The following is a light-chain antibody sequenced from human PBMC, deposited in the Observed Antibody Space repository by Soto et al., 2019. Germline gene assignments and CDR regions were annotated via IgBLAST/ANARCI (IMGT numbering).Light chain of an antibody. CDR1: QRITNNF. V-gene: IGKV3-20*01. CDR2: GAS. J-gene: IGKJ2*01. CDR3: QQYGRSPFT. Sequence: EIVLTQSPGALSLSPGERATLSCRASQRITNNFLAWFQQKPGLAPRLLIQGASTRASGVPGRFSGGGSGTDFVLTISRLEPEDFAVYYCQQYGRSPFTFGQGTKLQIK.